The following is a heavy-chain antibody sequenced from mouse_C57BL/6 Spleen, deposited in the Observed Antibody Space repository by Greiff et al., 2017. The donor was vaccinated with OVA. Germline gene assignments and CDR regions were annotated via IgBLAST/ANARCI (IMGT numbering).Heavy chain of an antibody. D-gene: IGHD3-2*02. V-gene: IGHV1-59*01. CDR2: IDPSDSYT. J-gene: IGHJ3*01. Sequence: QVQLQQPGAELVRPGTSVKLSCKASGYTFTSYWMHWVKQRPGQGLEWIGVIDPSDSYTNYNQKFKGKATLTVDTSSSTAYMQLSSLTSEDSAVYYCARGSGYVFSFAYWGQGTLVTVSA. CDR1: GYTFTSYW. CDR3: ARGSGYVFSFAY.